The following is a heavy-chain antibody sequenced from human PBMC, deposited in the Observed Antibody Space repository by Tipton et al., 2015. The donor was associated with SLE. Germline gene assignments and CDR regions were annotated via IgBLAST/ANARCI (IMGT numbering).Heavy chain of an antibody. V-gene: IGHV4-59*11. CDR1: GGSIRRHY. J-gene: IGHJ2*01. D-gene: IGHD4-17*01. CDR3: ARDYGDYGYFDL. CDR2: MYHSGST. Sequence: TLSLTCTVSGGSIRRHYWSWIRHPPGKGLEWIGYMYHSGSTKYNPSLKSRVTISLDTSKNQLSLNLTSVIAADTAVYYCARDYGDYGYFDLWGRGTLVTVSS.